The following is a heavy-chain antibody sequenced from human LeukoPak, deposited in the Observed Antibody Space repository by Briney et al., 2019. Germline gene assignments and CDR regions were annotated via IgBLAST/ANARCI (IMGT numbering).Heavy chain of an antibody. CDR3: ATYKQVLLPFES. J-gene: IGHJ4*02. Sequence: GGSLRLSCAASGFTFSSYGMHWVRQAPGKGLEWVSSIFPSGGEIHYADSVRGRFTISRDNSKSTLSLQMNSLRAEDTAIYYCATYKQVLLPFESWGQGTLVTVSS. CDR1: GFTFSSYG. D-gene: IGHD2-8*02. CDR2: IFPSGGEI. V-gene: IGHV3-23*01.